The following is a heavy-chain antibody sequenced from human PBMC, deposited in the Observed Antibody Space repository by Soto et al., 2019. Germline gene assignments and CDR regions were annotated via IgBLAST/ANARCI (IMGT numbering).Heavy chain of an antibody. J-gene: IGHJ6*02. CDR2: IRSKPNNYAT. D-gene: IGHD4-4*01. CDR3: SGGQNDYNYYYYYPMDV. V-gene: IGHV3-73*01. Sequence: PGGSLRLSCAASGFTFSGSAMHWVRQAPGKGLEWVGRIRSKPNNYATAYAASVKGRFSISRDDSKNTAYLQVNGLKTEDTAVYYCSGGQNDYNYYYYYPMDVWGRGTTVTVS. CDR1: GFTFSGSA.